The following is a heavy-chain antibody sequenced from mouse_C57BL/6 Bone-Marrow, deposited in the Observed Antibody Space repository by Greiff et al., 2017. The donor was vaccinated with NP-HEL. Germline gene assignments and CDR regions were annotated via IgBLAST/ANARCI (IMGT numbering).Heavy chain of an antibody. CDR1: GYEFSNYW. V-gene: IGHV1-80*01. CDR3: ARGAY. CDR2: IYPGDGDT. J-gene: IGHJ3*01. Sequence: QVQLKESGAELVKPGAPVKISCKASGYEFSNYWMNWVKQRPGKGLEWIGQIYPGDGDTNYNGKFKDKATLTADKSSSTAYMQLSRLTSEDSAVYFCARGAYWGQGTLVTVSA.